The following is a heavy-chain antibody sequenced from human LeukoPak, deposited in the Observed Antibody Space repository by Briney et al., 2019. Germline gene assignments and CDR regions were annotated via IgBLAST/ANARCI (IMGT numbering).Heavy chain of an antibody. Sequence: GESLRLSCAASGFTFSNAWMSWVRQAPGKGLEWVGRIESKIDGGTTDYAAPVKGIFTISRDESKNILYLQMNSLKTEDTAVYYCAHIEYCGGNCSPDYWGQGTLVTVSS. J-gene: IGHJ4*02. CDR3: AHIEYCGGNCSPDY. V-gene: IGHV3-15*04. CDR2: IESKIDGGTT. D-gene: IGHD2-21*02. CDR1: GFTFSNAW.